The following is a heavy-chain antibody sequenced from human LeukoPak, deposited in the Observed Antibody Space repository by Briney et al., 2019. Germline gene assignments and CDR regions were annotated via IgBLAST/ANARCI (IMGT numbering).Heavy chain of an antibody. CDR3: ATIAAAGSDAFDI. CDR2: ISSSGSTI. CDR1: GFTFSDYY. V-gene: IGHV3-11*01. Sequence: PGGSLRLSCAASGFTFSDYYMSWIRQAPGKGLEWVSYISSSGSTIYYADSVKGRFTISRDNAKSSLYLQMNSLRAEDTAVYYCATIAAAGSDAFDIWGQGTMVTVSS. D-gene: IGHD6-13*01. J-gene: IGHJ3*02.